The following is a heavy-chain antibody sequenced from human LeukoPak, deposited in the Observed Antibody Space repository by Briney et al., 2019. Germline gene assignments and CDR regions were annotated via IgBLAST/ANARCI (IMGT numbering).Heavy chain of an antibody. V-gene: IGHV1-69*05. CDR3: ARSPRGYCSGGSCFDY. J-gene: IGHJ4*02. CDR1: GGTFSSYA. Sequence: ASVKVSCKASGGTFSSYAISWVRQAPGQGLEWMGGIIPIFGTANSAQKFQGRVTMTRDTSISTAYMELSRLTSDDTAVYYCARSPRGYCSGGSCFDYWGQGTLVTVSS. D-gene: IGHD2-15*01. CDR2: IIPIFGTA.